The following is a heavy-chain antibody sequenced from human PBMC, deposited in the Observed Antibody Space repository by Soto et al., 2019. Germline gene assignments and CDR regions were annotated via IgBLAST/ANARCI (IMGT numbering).Heavy chain of an antibody. J-gene: IGHJ4*02. CDR2: ISSSSSYT. CDR3: ARTYSGYDVVDY. V-gene: IGHV3-11*06. Sequence: KPGGSLRLSCAASGFTFSDYYMSWIRQAPGKGLEWVSYISSSSSYTNYADSVKGRFTIFRDNAKNSLYLQMNSLRAEDTAVYYCARTYSGYDVVDYWGQGTLVTVSS. CDR1: GFTFSDYY. D-gene: IGHD5-12*01.